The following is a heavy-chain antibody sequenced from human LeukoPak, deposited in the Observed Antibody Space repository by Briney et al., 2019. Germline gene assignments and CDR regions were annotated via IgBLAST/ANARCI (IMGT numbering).Heavy chain of an antibody. CDR3: TRDMSGYYGSGSYYNFDY. J-gene: IGHJ4*02. V-gene: IGHV6-1*01. CDR1: GDSVSSKSAA. D-gene: IGHD3-10*01. Sequence: SQTLSLTCAISGDSVSSKSAAWNWIRQSPSRGLEWLGRTYYRSKWYNDYAVSVKSRITINPDTSKNQFSLQLNSVTPEDTAVYYCTRDMSGYYGSGSYYNFDYWGQGTLVSVSS. CDR2: TYYRSKWYN.